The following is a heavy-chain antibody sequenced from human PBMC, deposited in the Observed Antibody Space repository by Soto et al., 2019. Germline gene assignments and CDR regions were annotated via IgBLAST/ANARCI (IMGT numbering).Heavy chain of an antibody. D-gene: IGHD7-27*01. CDR1: GFSFTNYA. CDR2: ISSSGGTT. CDR3: AKGWGSTRSFDS. Sequence: EVQLLESGGGLVQPGGSLRLSCAPSGFSFTNYAMSWVRQAPGKGLEWVSAISSSGGTTNYADSVKGRFTISRDNSKNTLNLQMNSLRAEDTALYSCAKGWGSTRSFDSWGQGPLLTVSS. J-gene: IGHJ4*02. V-gene: IGHV3-23*01.